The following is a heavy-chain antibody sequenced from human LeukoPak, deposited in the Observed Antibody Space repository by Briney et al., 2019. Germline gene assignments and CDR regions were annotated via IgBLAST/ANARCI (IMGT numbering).Heavy chain of an antibody. CDR1: GYTFTSYG. J-gene: IGHJ4*02. Sequence: ASVKVSCKASGYTFTSYGISWVRQAPGQGLEWMGWISAYNGNTNYAQKLQGRVTMTTDTSTSTAYMELRSLRSDDTAVYYCATLGGGYCSGGSCYSAGYWGQGTLVTVSS. D-gene: IGHD2-15*01. CDR3: ATLGGGYCSGGSCYSAGY. V-gene: IGHV1-18*01. CDR2: ISAYNGNT.